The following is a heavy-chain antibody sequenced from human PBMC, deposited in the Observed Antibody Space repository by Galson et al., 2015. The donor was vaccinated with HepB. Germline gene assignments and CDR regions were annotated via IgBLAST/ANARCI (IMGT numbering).Heavy chain of an antibody. J-gene: IGHJ3*02. CDR3: ARVGAGPSLDI. D-gene: IGHD1-26*01. CDR2: ISAYNGNT. CDR1: GYTFAHYG. Sequence: SVKVSCKASGYTFAHYGIAWVRQAPGQGLEWMGWISAYNGNTNSTQEPQGRLTMTTDTSTSTAFMVLRSLKYDDTAVYFCARVGAGPSLDIWGQGTMVTVSS. V-gene: IGHV1-18*01.